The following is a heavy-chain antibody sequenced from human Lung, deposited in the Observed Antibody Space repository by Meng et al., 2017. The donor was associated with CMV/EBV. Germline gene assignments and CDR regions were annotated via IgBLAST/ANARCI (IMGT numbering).Heavy chain of an antibody. CDR2: IFPGDSDI. V-gene: IGHV5-51*01. D-gene: IGHD1-26*01. Sequence: GGSLRLXCKTSGYSFTTYCIVWVRQLPGKGLEWMGTIFPGDSDIRYSPSFQGQVTISGDRSISTAYLQWNSLKAAETAIYYRARRGLPGYVPYGGDVWGQGXTVTVSS. CDR1: GYSFTTYC. CDR3: ARRGLPGYVPYGGDV. J-gene: IGHJ6*02.